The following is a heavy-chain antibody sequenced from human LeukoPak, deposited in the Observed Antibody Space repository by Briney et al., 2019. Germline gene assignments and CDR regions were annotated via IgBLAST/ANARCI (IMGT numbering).Heavy chain of an antibody. D-gene: IGHD5-24*01. CDR2: IYNSGTT. V-gene: IGHV4-59*06. Sequence: SETLSLTCTVSGDSISTYYWNWIRQYPGKGLEWIGYIYNSGTTYYNPSLKSRVTISVDTSKNQFSLKLNSMSAADTAVYYCVEAPNPYYFDDWGQGTLVTVSS. CDR1: GDSISTYY. CDR3: VEAPNPYYFDD. J-gene: IGHJ4*02.